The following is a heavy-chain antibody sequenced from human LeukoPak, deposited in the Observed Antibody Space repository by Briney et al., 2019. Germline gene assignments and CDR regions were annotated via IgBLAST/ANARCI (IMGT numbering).Heavy chain of an antibody. CDR2: IIPTSGTT. Sequence: SVKVSCKTSGGTFTSYAITWVRQAPGQGLEWMGKIIPTSGTTNYAQKFQGRVTFTADESTSTAYMELSSLRSEDTALYYCARKLRLGGNWFDPWGQGTLVTVSS. CDR1: GGTFTSYA. D-gene: IGHD1-26*01. CDR3: ARKLRLGGNWFDP. V-gene: IGHV1-69*15. J-gene: IGHJ5*02.